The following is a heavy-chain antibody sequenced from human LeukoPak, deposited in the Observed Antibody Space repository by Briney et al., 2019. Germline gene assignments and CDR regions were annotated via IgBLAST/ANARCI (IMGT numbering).Heavy chain of an antibody. J-gene: IGHJ3*02. CDR2: ISYDGSNK. CDR1: GFTFSSYG. V-gene: IGHV3-30*18. Sequence: GGSLRLSCAASGFTFSSYGMHWVRQAPGKGLEWVAVISYDGSNKYYADSVKGRFTISRDNSKNTLYLQMNSLRAEDTAVYYCAKDGGGDYGDYVSAFDIWGQGTTVTVSS. CDR3: AKDGGGDYGDYVSAFDI. D-gene: IGHD4-17*01.